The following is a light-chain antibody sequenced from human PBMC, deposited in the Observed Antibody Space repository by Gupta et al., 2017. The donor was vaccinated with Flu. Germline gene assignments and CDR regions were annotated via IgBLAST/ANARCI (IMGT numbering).Light chain of an antibody. J-gene: IGKJ4*01. V-gene: IGKV3-20*01. CDR1: QSVSSSY. Sequence: RVTLSCRASQSVSSSYLAWYQQKPGQAPRLLIYAASSRGAGIPDRFRGSGAGTDFTLTISRLEPEDFAMYYCQQSDSSHPLTFGGGTKVEI. CDR3: QQSDSSHPLT. CDR2: AAS.